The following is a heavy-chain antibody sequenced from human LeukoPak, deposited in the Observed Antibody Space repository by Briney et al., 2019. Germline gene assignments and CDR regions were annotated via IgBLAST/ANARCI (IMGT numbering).Heavy chain of an antibody. CDR2: INHSGST. Sequence: SETLSLTCTVSGGSISGDYWSWIRQPPGKGLEWIGEINHSGSTNYNPSLKSRVTISVDTSKNQFSLKLSSVTAADTAVYYCARRASPLLWFGELFWFDPWGQGTLVTVSS. V-gene: IGHV4-34*01. CDR3: ARRASPLLWFGELFWFDP. CDR1: GGSISGDY. D-gene: IGHD3-10*01. J-gene: IGHJ5*02.